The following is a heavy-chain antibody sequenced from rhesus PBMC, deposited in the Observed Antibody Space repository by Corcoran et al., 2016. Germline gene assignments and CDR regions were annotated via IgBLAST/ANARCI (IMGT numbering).Heavy chain of an antibody. J-gene: IGHJ4*01. CDR3: TSGRGSWNSFDY. V-gene: IGHV3-136*01. CDR2: ISYTGKTI. D-gene: IGHD6-25*01. CDR1: GVTFSSYD. Sequence: EVQPVESGGGLVQPGGSLRISGAACGVTFSSYDMSWVRQAPGKGLEVVSYISYTGKTIYYADSVKGRFTISRDNAKNSLYLHMSSLGAEDTAVYYCTSGRGSWNSFDYWGQGVLVTVSS.